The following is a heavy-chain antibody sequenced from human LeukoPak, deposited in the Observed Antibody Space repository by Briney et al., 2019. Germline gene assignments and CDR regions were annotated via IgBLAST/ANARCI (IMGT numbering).Heavy chain of an antibody. Sequence: PSETLSLTCTVSGGSISSYYWSWIRQPLGKGLEWIGYIYYSGSTNYNPSLKSRVTISVDTSKNQFSLKLSSVTAADTAVYYCARAKAAAGVAWRGYFDYWGQGTLVTVSS. CDR3: ARAKAAAGVAWRGYFDY. J-gene: IGHJ4*02. CDR1: GGSISSYY. D-gene: IGHD6-13*01. CDR2: IYYSGST. V-gene: IGHV4-59*01.